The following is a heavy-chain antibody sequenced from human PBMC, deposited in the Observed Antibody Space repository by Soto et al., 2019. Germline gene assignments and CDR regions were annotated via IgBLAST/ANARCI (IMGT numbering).Heavy chain of an antibody. Sequence: EVQLVESGGGLVQPGGSLRLSCAASGFTLRGYWMHWVRQAPGKGLVWVSRINSDGSSTSYADSVKGRFTISRDNAKNTLYLQMNSLRAEDTDVYYCAKDGRLGQFDYGGQGTLVTASS. D-gene: IGHD1-1*01. CDR3: AKDGRLGQFDY. J-gene: IGHJ4*02. V-gene: IGHV3-74*01. CDR2: INSDGSST. CDR1: GFTLRGYW.